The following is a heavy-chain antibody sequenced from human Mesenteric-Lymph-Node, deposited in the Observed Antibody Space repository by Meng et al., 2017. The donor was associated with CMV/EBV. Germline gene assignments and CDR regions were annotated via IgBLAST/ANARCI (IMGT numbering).Heavy chain of an antibody. CDR3: ARRGGSILDY. CDR1: GFTFSLYS. D-gene: IGHD1-26*01. Sequence: GGSLRLSCEASGFTFSLYSMNWVRQAPGKGLEWVSSISSSSRYIYYADSVQGRFTISRDNADNSVYLQMNSLKTEDTAVYYCARRGGSILDYWGQGTLVTVSS. J-gene: IGHJ4*02. CDR2: ISSSSRYI. V-gene: IGHV3-21*03.